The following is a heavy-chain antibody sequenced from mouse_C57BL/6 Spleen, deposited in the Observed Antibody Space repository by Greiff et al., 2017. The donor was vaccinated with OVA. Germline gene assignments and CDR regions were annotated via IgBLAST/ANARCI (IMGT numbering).Heavy chain of an antibody. V-gene: IGHV1-7*01. CDR2: INPSSGYT. Sequence: VQLQQSGAELMKPGASVKLSCKATGYTFTGYWIEWVKQRPGQGLEWIGYINPSSGYTKYNQKFKDKATLTADKSSSTAYMQLSSLTYEDSAVYYCARSGEGYGNFFAYWGQGTLVTVSA. CDR1: GYTFTGYW. D-gene: IGHD2-1*01. J-gene: IGHJ3*01. CDR3: ARSGEGYGNFFAY.